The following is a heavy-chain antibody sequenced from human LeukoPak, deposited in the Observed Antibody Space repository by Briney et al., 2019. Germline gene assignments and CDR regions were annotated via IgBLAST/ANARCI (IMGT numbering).Heavy chain of an antibody. D-gene: IGHD6-13*01. CDR2: MNPNSGNT. CDR1: GYTFTSYD. CDR3: ARGWGSSWFYSNWFDP. V-gene: IGHV1-8*01. Sequence: ASVKVSCKASGYTFTSYDINWVRQATGQGLEWMGWMNPNSGNTGYAQKFQGRVTMTRNTSISTAYMELSSLRSEDTAVYYCARGWGSSWFYSNWFDPWGQGTLVTVSS. J-gene: IGHJ5*02.